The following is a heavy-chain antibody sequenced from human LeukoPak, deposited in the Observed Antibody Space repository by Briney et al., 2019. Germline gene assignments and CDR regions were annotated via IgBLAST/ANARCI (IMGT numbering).Heavy chain of an antibody. CDR2: INPNSGGT. Sequence: ASVKVSCKASGYTFTGYYMHWVRQAPGQGLEWMGWINPNSGGTNYAQKFQGRVTMTRDTSISTAYMELSRLRSDDTAVYYCARDRGYCSGGSCYPDYWGQGTLVTVSS. V-gene: IGHV1-2*02. D-gene: IGHD2-15*01. J-gene: IGHJ4*02. CDR3: ARDRGYCSGGSCYPDY. CDR1: GYTFTGYY.